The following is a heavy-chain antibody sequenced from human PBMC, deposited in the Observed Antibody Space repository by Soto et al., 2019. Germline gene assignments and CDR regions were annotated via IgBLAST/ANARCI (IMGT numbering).Heavy chain of an antibody. Sequence: EVQLLESGGGLVQPGGSLRLSCAASGFTFSSYAMSWVRQAPGKGLEWVSGIDGSGRNTYYADSVKGRFTISRDNSKNTLSVQMDSLRVEDTALYYCAKDSGSVCSGGTCYFQAPDYWGQGTLVTVSS. CDR3: AKDSGSVCSGGTCYFQAPDY. CDR1: GFTFSSYA. V-gene: IGHV3-23*01. J-gene: IGHJ4*02. CDR2: IDGSGRNT. D-gene: IGHD2-15*01.